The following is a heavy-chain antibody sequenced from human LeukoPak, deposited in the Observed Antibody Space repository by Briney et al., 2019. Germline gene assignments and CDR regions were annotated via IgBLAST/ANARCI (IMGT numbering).Heavy chain of an antibody. CDR3: ARQSTPHGNFDY. J-gene: IGHJ4*02. V-gene: IGHV3-13*01. D-gene: IGHD1-1*01. CDR2: LGTAGDT. CDR1: GFTLTNYA. Sequence: EGSLRLSCAASGFTLTNYAMHWVRQPAGEGLEWVSALGTAGDTFYPGSVKGRFSISRDNAKKSLFLQMNSLRVEDTAIYYCARQSTPHGNFDYWGQGTLVTVSS.